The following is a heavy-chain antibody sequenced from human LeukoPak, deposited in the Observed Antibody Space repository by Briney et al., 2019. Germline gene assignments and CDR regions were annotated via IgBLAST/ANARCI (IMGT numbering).Heavy chain of an antibody. J-gene: IGHJ4*02. CDR1: GGSFSGYY. Sequence: PSETLSLTCAVYGGSFSGYYWSWIRQPPGKGLEWIGEINHSGSTNYNPSLKSRVTISVDTSKNQFSLKLSSETAADTAVYYCARAPAAMVDYWGQGTLVTVSS. CDR3: ARAPAAMVDY. CDR2: INHSGST. V-gene: IGHV4-34*01. D-gene: IGHD2-2*01.